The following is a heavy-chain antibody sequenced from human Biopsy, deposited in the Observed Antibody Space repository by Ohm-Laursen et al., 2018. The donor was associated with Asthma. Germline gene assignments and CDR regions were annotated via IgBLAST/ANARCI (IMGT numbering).Heavy chain of an antibody. V-gene: IGHV4-31*02. CDR1: GGSFSSNY. Sequence: TLSLTWSVYGGSFSSNYWSWIRQTPGKGLEWIGYIYYSGSTYYNPSLKSRVSISLDTSKNQFSLSLTSVTAADTAVYYCARVDAIMISGDFYFYSGFDLWGQGTTVRVSS. CDR2: IYYSGST. D-gene: IGHD3-16*01. CDR3: ARVDAIMISGDFYFYSGFDL. J-gene: IGHJ6*02.